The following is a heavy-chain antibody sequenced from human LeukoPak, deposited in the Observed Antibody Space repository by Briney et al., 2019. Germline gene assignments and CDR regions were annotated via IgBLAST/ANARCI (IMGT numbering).Heavy chain of an antibody. J-gene: IGHJ4*02. CDR1: GGTFSSYA. Sequence: GSSVKVSCKASGGTFSSYAISWVRQAPGQGLEWMGGIIPIFGTANYAQKFQGRVTITADESTSTAYMGLSSLRSEHTAVYYCAGGTPSPRLSLNQYYFDYWGQGTLVTVSS. CDR2: IIPIFGTA. D-gene: IGHD2-21*02. V-gene: IGHV1-69*01. CDR3: AGGTPSPRLSLNQYYFDY.